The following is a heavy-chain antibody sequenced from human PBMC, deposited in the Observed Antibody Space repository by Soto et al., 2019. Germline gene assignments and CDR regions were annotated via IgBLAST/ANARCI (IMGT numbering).Heavy chain of an antibody. CDR1: GFTFSDYA. Sequence: GGSLRLSSTASGFTFSDYAMHWVRQAPGKGLEWVAVISYHGSNKYYADSMKGRFTISRDNSKNTVYLQMNSLRADDTAVYYCARDPGLGYFDYWGQGTLVTVSS. V-gene: IGHV3-30*03. CDR2: ISYHGSNK. CDR3: ARDPGLGYFDY. J-gene: IGHJ4*02.